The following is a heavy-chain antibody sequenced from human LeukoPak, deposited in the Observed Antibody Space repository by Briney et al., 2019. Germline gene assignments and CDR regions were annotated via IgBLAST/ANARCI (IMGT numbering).Heavy chain of an antibody. D-gene: IGHD3-3*01. CDR1: GGSISSGGYY. J-gene: IGHJ4*02. CDR2: IYHSGST. CDR3: ARGITIFGVVIPAYYFDY. Sequence: SETLSLTCTVSGGSISSGGYYWSWIRQPPGKGLEWIGYIYHSGSTYYNPSLKSRVTLSVDRSKNQFSLKLSSVTAADTAVYYCARGITIFGVVIPAYYFDYWGQGTLVTVSS. V-gene: IGHV4-30-2*01.